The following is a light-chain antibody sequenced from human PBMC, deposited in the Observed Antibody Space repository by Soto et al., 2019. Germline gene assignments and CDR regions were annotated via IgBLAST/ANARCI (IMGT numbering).Light chain of an antibody. CDR1: QSVSSSY. CDR3: QQYGSSPPK. CDR2: GAS. J-gene: IGKJ1*01. Sequence: EIVLTQSPGTLSLSPGERATLSCRASQSVSSSYLAWYQRKPCQAPRLLIYGASSRATDIPIRFSGSGSGTDLTLTITRLAPEDFGVYYCQQYGSSPPKFCQATKLEIK. V-gene: IGKV3-20*01.